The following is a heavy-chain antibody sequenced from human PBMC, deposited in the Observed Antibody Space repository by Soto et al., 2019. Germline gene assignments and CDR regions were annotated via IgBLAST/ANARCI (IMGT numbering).Heavy chain of an antibody. CDR3: ARRAFLPEGYSPNYFDY. J-gene: IGHJ4*02. D-gene: IGHD3-22*01. CDR1: GYTFTRYA. V-gene: IGHV5-51*01. Sequence: PGESLKISCEGSGYTFTRYAIGWGRQMPGKGLEWMGIIYPGESDPRYSPSFQGQVTISADKSINTAYLQWGSLKASDTAIYYCARRAFLPEGYSPNYFDYWGQGTLVTVSS. CDR2: IYPGESDP.